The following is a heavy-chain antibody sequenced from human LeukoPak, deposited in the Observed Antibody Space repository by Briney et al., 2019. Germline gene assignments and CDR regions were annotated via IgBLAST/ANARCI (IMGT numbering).Heavy chain of an antibody. CDR3: ASGYSSDWYAPRLDY. CDR2: IYSGGRT. J-gene: IGHJ4*03. V-gene: IGHV3-66*01. Sequence: GGSETLFCAASGFTVSSNYMTWVRQAPGKGLEWVSVIYSGGRTYYADSVKGRFTISRDNSKNTLYLQMSSLRAEDTAMYYCASGYSSDWYAPRLDYWGRDTGDPVSS. CDR1: GFTVSSNY. D-gene: IGHD6-19*01.